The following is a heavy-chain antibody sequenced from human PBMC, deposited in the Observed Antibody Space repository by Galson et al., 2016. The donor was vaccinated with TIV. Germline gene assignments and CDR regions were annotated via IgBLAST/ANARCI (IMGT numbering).Heavy chain of an antibody. D-gene: IGHD3-22*01. CDR1: GDSLTELV. CDR3: ATVAWFPGLSLDN. J-gene: IGHJ4*02. V-gene: IGHV1-24*01. CDR2: FDPEVGKT. Sequence: SVKVSCTVSGDSLTELVMHWVRQAPGKGLEWIGGFDPEVGKTIYAQKLQGRVTMTADTPTDKAYMELGSLRIEDTAVYYCATVAWFPGLSLDNWGQGTLVTVSS.